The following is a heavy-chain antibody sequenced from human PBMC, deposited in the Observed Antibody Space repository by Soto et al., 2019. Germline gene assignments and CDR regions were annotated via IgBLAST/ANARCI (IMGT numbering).Heavy chain of an antibody. CDR3: ARDKHLAVDGYYYYYGMDV. CDR2: IKQDVSEK. D-gene: IGHD6-19*01. V-gene: IGHV3-7*03. J-gene: IGHJ6*02. CDR1: GFTFSSYW. Sequence: PGGSLRLSCAASGFTFSSYWMSWVRQAPGKGLEWVANIKQDVSEKYYVDSVKGRFTISRDNAKNSLYLQMNSLRAEDTAVYYCARDKHLAVDGYYYYYGMDVWGQGTRVTFS.